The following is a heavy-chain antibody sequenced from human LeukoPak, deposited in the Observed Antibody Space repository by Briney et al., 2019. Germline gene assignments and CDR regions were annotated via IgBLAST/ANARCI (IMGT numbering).Heavy chain of an antibody. CDR2: ISSSGSTI. D-gene: IGHD3-9*01. Sequence: GGSLRLSCEASGFTFKNAWMNWVRQAPGKGLEWVSYISSSGSTIYYADSVKGRFTISRDNAKNSLYLQMNSLRAEDTAVYYCARVITGGILTGYSYFDYWGQGALVTVSS. CDR3: ARVITGGILTGYSYFDY. V-gene: IGHV3-48*04. J-gene: IGHJ4*02. CDR1: GFTFKNAW.